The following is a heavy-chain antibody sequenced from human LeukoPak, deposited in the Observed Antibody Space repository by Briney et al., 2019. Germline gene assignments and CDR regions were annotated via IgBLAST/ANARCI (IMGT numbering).Heavy chain of an antibody. V-gene: IGHV3-21*01. D-gene: IGHD3-10*01. Sequence: PGGSLRLSCAASGFTFSTYSMNWVRQAPGKGLEWVSSISSSSYYIYHADSVKGRFTISRDNAKNSLYLRMNSLRAEDTAVYYCASSPQDYYGSGEGAFDFWGQGTMVIVSS. CDR2: ISSSSYYI. CDR3: ASSPQDYYGSGEGAFDF. J-gene: IGHJ3*01. CDR1: GFTFSTYS.